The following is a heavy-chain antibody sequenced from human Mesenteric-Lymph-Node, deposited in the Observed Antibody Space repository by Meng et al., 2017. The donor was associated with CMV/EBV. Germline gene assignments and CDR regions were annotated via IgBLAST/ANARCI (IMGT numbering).Heavy chain of an antibody. CDR3: ARDDCYRTSCRFDF. CDR2: ISVHSGHT. D-gene: IGHD2-15*01. Sequence: ASVQVSCKASGYSFVGSGMNWIRQATGQGPEWMGRISVHSGHTIYAQKFEGRVTLSADASTNTAYMELRSLRSDDTAVYYCARDDCYRTSCRFDFWGQGSLVTVSS. V-gene: IGHV1-18*01. J-gene: IGHJ4*02. CDR1: GYSFVGSG.